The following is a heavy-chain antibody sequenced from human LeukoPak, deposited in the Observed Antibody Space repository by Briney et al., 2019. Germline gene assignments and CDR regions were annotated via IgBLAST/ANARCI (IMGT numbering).Heavy chain of an antibody. J-gene: IGHJ6*03. CDR1: GFTFSSYG. Sequence: PGGSLRLSCAASGFTFSSYGMHWVRQAPGKGLEWVAFIRYDGSNKYYADSVKGRFTISRDNSKNTLYLQMNSLRAEDTAVYYCAREALGRYFDWLPSNMDVWGKGTTVTISS. V-gene: IGHV3-30*02. D-gene: IGHD3-9*01. CDR2: IRYDGSNK. CDR3: AREALGRYFDWLPSNMDV.